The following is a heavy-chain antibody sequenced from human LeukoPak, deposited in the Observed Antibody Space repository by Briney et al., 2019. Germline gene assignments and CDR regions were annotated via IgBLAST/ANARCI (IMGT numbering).Heavy chain of an antibody. J-gene: IGHJ4*02. CDR2: INWNGGST. V-gene: IGHV3-20*04. Sequence: GGSLRLSCAASGFTFDDYGMSWVRQAPGKGLEWVSGINWNGGSTGYADSVKGRFTISRDNAKNSLYLQMNSLRAEDTALYYCARGTYYDFWSGYFYWYYFDYWGQGTLVTVSS. CDR1: GFTFDDYG. CDR3: ARGTYYDFWSGYFYWYYFDY. D-gene: IGHD3-3*01.